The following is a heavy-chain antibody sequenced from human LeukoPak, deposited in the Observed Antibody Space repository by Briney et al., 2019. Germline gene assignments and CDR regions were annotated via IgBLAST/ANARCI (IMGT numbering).Heavy chain of an antibody. CDR2: IGYDGSNK. CDR3: AKDLTIAAAGTSLDY. Sequence: GGSLRLSCAASGFIFSSYGMHWVRQAPGKGLEWVAFIGYDGSNKYYADSVKGRFTISRDSSKNTLYLQMNSLRAEDTAVYYCAKDLTIAAAGTSLDYWGQGTLVTVSS. V-gene: IGHV3-30*02. J-gene: IGHJ4*02. CDR1: GFIFSSYG. D-gene: IGHD6-13*01.